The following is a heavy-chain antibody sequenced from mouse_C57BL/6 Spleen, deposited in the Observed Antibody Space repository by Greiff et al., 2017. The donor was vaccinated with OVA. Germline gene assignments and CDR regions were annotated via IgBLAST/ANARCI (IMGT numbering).Heavy chain of an antibody. D-gene: IGHD3-2*02. J-gene: IGHJ2*01. CDR1: GYAFSSSW. Sequence: VKLMESGPELVKPGASVKISCKASGYAFSSSWMNWVKQRPGKGLEWIGRIYPGDGDTNYNGKFKGKATLTADKSSSTAYMQLSSLTSEDSAVYFCARYGAQATDYWGQGTTLTVSS. CDR3: ARYGAQATDY. V-gene: IGHV1-82*01. CDR2: IYPGDGDT.